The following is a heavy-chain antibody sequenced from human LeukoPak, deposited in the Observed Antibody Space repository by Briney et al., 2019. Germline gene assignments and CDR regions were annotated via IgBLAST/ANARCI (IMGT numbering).Heavy chain of an antibody. D-gene: IGHD6-19*01. CDR3: ARDWNSSGWYYY. V-gene: IGHV4-4*02. CDR1: GGSISSSNW. J-gene: IGHJ4*02. CDR2: IYHSGST. Sequence: SETLSLTCAVSGGSISSSNWWSWVRPPPGKGLEWIGEIYHSGSTNYNPSLKSRVTISVDKSKNQFSLKLSSVTAADTAVYYCARDWNSSGWYYYWGQGTLVTVSS.